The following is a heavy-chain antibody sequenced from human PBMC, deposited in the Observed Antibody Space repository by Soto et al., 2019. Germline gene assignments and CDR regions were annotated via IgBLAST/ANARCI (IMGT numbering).Heavy chain of an antibody. CDR3: AISYSSSNYYYGMDV. V-gene: IGHV1-69*02. CDR2: IIPILGIA. CDR1: GGTFSSYS. J-gene: IGHJ6*02. Sequence: QVQLVQSGAEVKKPGSSVKVSCKASGGTFSSYSISWVRQAPGQGLEWMGRIIPILGIANYAQKFQGRVTISADESKXPAYMELSSLRSEDTTVYYCAISYSSSNYYYGMDVWGQGTTVTVSS. D-gene: IGHD6-13*01.